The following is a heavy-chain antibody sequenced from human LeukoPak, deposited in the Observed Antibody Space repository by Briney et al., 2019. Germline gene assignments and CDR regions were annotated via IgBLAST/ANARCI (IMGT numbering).Heavy chain of an antibody. J-gene: IGHJ4*02. CDR2: INHSGST. CDR1: GGSISSYY. CDR3: ARGHDSSGYYYGELDY. Sequence: SETLSLTCTVSGGSISSYYWSWIHQPPGKGLEWIGEINHSGSTNYNPSLKSRVTISVDTSKNQFSLKLSSVTPEDTAVYYCARGHDSSGYYYGELDYWGQGTLVTVSS. D-gene: IGHD3-22*01. V-gene: IGHV4-34*01.